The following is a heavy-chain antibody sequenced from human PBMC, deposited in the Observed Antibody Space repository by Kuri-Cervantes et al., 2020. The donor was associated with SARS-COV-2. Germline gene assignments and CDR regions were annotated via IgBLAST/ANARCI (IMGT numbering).Heavy chain of an antibody. CDR3: ARRCSSTSCYNPSKSFDY. CDR2: IYYSGST. D-gene: IGHD2-2*02. Sequence: ESLMISCTVSGASISSYYWSWIRQPPGKGLEWSGSIYYSGSTYYDPSLKSRVTISVDTSTNQFSLKLSSVTAADTAVYYCARRCSSTSCYNPSKSFDYWGQGTLVTVSS. CDR1: GASISSYY. J-gene: IGHJ4*01. V-gene: IGHV4-39*01.